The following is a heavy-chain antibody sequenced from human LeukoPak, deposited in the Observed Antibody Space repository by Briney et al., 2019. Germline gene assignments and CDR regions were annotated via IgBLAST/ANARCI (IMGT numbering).Heavy chain of an antibody. D-gene: IGHD2-2*02. Sequence: ASVKVSCKASGYTFTGYYMHWVRQAPGQGLEWIGWINPNSGGTNYAQKFQGRVTMTRDTSISTAYMELSRLRSDDTAVYYCAGGTVGYCSSTSCYSRYYYYYGMDVWGQGTTVTVSS. J-gene: IGHJ6*02. CDR3: AGGTVGYCSSTSCYSRYYYYYGMDV. V-gene: IGHV1-2*02. CDR1: GYTFTGYY. CDR2: INPNSGGT.